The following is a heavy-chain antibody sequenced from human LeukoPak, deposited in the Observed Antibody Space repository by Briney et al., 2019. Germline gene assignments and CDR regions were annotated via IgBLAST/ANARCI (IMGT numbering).Heavy chain of an antibody. J-gene: IGHJ6*03. CDR2: IYYSGST. CDR1: GGSISSSSYY. V-gene: IGHV4-39*02. CDR3: ARETSQKGAHYMDV. D-gene: IGHD3-16*01. Sequence: PSETLSLTCTVSGGSISSSSYYWGWIRQPPGKGLEWIGSIYYSGSTYCNPSLKSRVTISVDTSKNQFSLKLSSVTAADTAVYYCARETSQKGAHYMDVWGKGTTVTISS.